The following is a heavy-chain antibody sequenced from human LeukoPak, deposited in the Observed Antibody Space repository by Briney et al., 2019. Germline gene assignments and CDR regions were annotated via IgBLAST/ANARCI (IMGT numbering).Heavy chain of an antibody. CDR2: IWYDGSNK. V-gene: IGHV3-33*01. CDR3: ARGGYYDSSGYSQYFQY. CDR1: GFTFSNYG. D-gene: IGHD3-22*01. J-gene: IGHJ1*01. Sequence: GGSLRLSCAASGFTFSNYGMHWVRQAPGKGLEWVAVIWYDGSNKYYADSVKGRFTISRDNSKNTLYLQMNSLRAEDTAVYYCARGGYYDSSGYSQYFQYWGQGTLVTVSS.